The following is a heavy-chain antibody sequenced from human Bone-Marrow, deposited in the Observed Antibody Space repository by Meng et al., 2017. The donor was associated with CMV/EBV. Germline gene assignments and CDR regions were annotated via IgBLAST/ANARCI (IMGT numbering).Heavy chain of an antibody. CDR2: INPKSGCT. J-gene: IGHJ4*02. CDR1: GYTFTNYY. D-gene: IGHD2-21*01. CDR3: ARAYSGDNCPPGGY. Sequence: ASVKVSCKASGYTFTNYYIYWMRQAPGQGLEWVGWINPKSGCTRYAQTFQGRVTLTRDTAISTVYMELGSLTSDDTAVCYCARAYSGDNCPPGGYWGQGTLVTVSS. V-gene: IGHV1-2*02.